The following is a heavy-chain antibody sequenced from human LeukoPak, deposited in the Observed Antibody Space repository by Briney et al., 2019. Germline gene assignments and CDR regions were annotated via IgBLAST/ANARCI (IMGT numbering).Heavy chain of an antibody. Sequence: SETLSLTCTVSGGSISSSSYYWGWIRQPPGKGLEWIGSIYYSGSTYYNPSLKSRVTISVDTPKNQFSLKLSSVTAADTAVYYCARRIPAYDFWSGYYRYAFDIWGQGTMVTVSS. D-gene: IGHD3-3*01. J-gene: IGHJ3*02. V-gene: IGHV4-39*01. CDR2: IYYSGST. CDR1: GGSISSSSYY. CDR3: ARRIPAYDFWSGYYRYAFDI.